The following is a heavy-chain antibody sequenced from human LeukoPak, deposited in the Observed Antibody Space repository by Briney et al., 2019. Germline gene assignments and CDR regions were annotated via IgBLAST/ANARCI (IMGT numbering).Heavy chain of an antibody. Sequence: GESPKISCKASGYSLSDYWIGWVRQMPGKGLEWMGMIYPDDPDTRYSPSFQGQVTISADKSINTAFLQWSSLEASDTAMYYCAKSARGYCSSSSCFGYYGMDVWGQGTTVTVSS. J-gene: IGHJ6*02. CDR3: AKSARGYCSSSSCFGYYGMDV. V-gene: IGHV5-51*01. D-gene: IGHD2-2*01. CDR1: GYSLSDYW. CDR2: IYPDDPDT.